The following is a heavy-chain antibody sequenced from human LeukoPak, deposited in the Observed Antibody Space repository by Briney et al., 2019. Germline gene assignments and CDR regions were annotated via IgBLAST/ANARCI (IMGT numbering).Heavy chain of an antibody. J-gene: IGHJ4*02. V-gene: IGHV4-61*02. Sequence: SQTLSLTSTVSGDSISSGNYYWSWIRQPAGKGLEWIGRIYTSGSTNYNPSLKSRVTISVDTSKNQFSLKLSSVTAADTAVYYCARDPWELTWPHFDYWGQGTLVTVSS. CDR1: GDSISSGNYY. CDR2: IYTSGST. D-gene: IGHD1-26*01. CDR3: ARDPWELTWPHFDY.